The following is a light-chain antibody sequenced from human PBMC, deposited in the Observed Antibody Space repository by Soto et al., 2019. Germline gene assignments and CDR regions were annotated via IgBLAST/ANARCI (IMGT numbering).Light chain of an antibody. CDR2: DVS. Sequence: QSALTQPASVSGSPGQSITISCSGTSSDIGGYNYVSWYQQHPGKAPKLMIYDVSNRPSGVFNRFSGSKSGNTASLTISGLQAEDEADYYCSSQAVSSTLVFGGGTKLTVL. CDR1: SSDIGGYNY. CDR3: SSQAVSSTLV. V-gene: IGLV2-14*01. J-gene: IGLJ2*01.